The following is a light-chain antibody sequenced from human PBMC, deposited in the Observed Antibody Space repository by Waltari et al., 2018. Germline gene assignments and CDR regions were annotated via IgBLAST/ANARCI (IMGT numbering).Light chain of an antibody. CDR3: SSYSYITTLQI. V-gene: IGLV2-14*01. CDR1: HSDIGSYDY. J-gene: IGLJ1*01. Sequence: QSALTQPASVSGSLGQSLTISCTGTHSDIGSYDYVYVYQQPPGKAPKLILFDVSHRPSGISNRFSGSKSGDTASLTISGLQPEDEADYYCSSYSYITTLQIFGTGTRLTV. CDR2: DVS.